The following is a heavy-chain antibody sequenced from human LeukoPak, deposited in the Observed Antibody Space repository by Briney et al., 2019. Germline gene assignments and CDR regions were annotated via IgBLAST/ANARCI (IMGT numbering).Heavy chain of an antibody. V-gene: IGHV4-39*07. CDR2: IYYSGST. J-gene: IGHJ4*02. Sequence: SETLSLTCTVSGGSISSSSYYWGWIRQPPGKGLEWIGSIYYSGSTYYNPSLKSRVTISVDTSKNQFSLKLSSVTAADTAVYYCARGTIVVVPAAINFWSGYGSYFDYWGQGTLVTVSS. CDR3: ARGTIVVVPAAINFWSGYGSYFDY. D-gene: IGHD2-2*01. CDR1: GGSISSSSYY.